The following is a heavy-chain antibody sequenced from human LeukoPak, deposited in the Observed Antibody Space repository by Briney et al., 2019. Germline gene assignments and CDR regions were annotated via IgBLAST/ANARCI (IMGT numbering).Heavy chain of an antibody. CDR3: APSLGPLTEY. D-gene: IGHD7-27*01. CDR2: INSGGSGT. Sequence: SGGSLRLSCAASGFAFSSNWMHWVRQTPGKGLVWVSRINSGGSGTSYAASVEGRFTISRDNVKNTLYLQMDSLRAEDTAVYYCAPSLGPLTEYWGQGTLVTVSS. CDR1: GFAFSSNW. J-gene: IGHJ4*02. V-gene: IGHV3-74*01.